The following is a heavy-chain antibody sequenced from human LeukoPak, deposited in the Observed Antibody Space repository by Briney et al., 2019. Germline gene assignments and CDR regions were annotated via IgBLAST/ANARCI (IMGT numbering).Heavy chain of an antibody. Sequence: PGGSLRLSCAASGFTFSAYSMHWVRHAPGKGLEWVSSISSSSTYIYYPDSVKGRFTISRDNAKKSLYLQMTRLTAEDTAVYYCARETDDSSPLLGYWGQGTLVTVCS. V-gene: IGHV3-21*01. CDR2: ISSSSTYI. D-gene: IGHD4-11*01. J-gene: IGHJ4*02. CDR1: GFTFSAYS. CDR3: ARETDDSSPLLGY.